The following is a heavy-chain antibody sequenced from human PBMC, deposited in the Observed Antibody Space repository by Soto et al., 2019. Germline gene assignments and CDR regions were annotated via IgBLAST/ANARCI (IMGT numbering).Heavy chain of an antibody. V-gene: IGHV3-21*01. Sequence: GGSLRLSCAASGFTFSSYSMNWVRQAPGKGLEWVSSISSSSSYIYYADSVKGRFTISRDNAKNSLYLQMNSLRAEDTAVYYCARNGVRFSALGTTDSSNYGMDVWGQGTTVTVSS. CDR3: ARNGVRFSALGTTDSSNYGMDV. CDR1: GFTFSSYS. J-gene: IGHJ6*02. CDR2: ISSSSSYI. D-gene: IGHD3-3*01.